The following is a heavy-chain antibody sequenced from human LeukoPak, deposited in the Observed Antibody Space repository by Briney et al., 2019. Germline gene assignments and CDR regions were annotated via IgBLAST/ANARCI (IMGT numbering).Heavy chain of an antibody. D-gene: IGHD4/OR15-4a*01. V-gene: IGHV3-48*02. CDR2: ITSTSGTI. Sequence: GGSLRLSCAASGFTFSTYSMNWVRQAPGKGLEWLSYITSTSGTIYYADSVKGRFTISRDNAKNSLYLQMNSLRDEDTAVYYCARVRGGNYQPLNFDYWGHGTLVTVS. CDR1: GFTFSTYS. J-gene: IGHJ4*01. CDR3: ARVRGGNYQPLNFDY.